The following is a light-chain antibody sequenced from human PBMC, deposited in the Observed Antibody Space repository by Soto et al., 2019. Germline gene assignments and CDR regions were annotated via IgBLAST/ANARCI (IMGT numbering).Light chain of an antibody. CDR2: DAS. Sequence: EIVLTQSPATLSLSPGERATLSCRASQSVSSYLAWYQQKPGQAPRLLIYDASNRATGIPARFSGSGSGTDFTLTISSLEPDDFAVYYCQQRSSSFGPGTKVDIK. CDR3: QQRSSS. CDR1: QSVSSY. V-gene: IGKV3-11*01. J-gene: IGKJ3*01.